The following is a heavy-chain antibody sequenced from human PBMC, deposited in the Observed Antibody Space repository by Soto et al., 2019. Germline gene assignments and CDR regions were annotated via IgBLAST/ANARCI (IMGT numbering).Heavy chain of an antibody. V-gene: IGHV1-8*01. J-gene: IGHJ4*02. CDR2: MNPNSGNT. D-gene: IGHD1-26*01. Sequence: QAQLVQSGAEVKKPGASVKVSCKASGYTFTGYDINWVRQATGQVLEWMGWMNPNSGNTGYAQNFQGRVTMTRDNAITTTYMELTSLRDDDSAVYYCAGEKVGTTGIDFWGQVTLVSVSS. CDR3: AGEKVGTTGIDF. CDR1: GYTFTGYD.